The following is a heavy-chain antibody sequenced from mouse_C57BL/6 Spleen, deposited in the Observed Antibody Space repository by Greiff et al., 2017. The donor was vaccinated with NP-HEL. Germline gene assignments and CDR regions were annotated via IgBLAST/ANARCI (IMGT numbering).Heavy chain of an antibody. Sequence: QVQLQQSGAELVKPGASVKISCKASGYAFSSYWMNWVKQRPGKGLEWIGQIYPGDGDTNYNGKFKGKATLTADKSSSTAYMQLSSLTSEDSAVYFCARGAGGYPAWFAYWGQGTLVTVSA. J-gene: IGHJ3*01. CDR3: ARGAGGYPAWFAY. D-gene: IGHD2-2*01. CDR1: GYAFSSYW. V-gene: IGHV1-80*01. CDR2: IYPGDGDT.